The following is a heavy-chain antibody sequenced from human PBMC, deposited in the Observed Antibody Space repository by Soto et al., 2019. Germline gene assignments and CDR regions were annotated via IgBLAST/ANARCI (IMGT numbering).Heavy chain of an antibody. D-gene: IGHD4-17*01. J-gene: IGHJ4*02. CDR1: GFTFGDYT. Sequence: EVQLVESGGGLVKPGGSLRLSCAASGFTFGDYTMRWVRQASGKGLEWVSSISSSSSYIYYADSVKGRFTISIDNAKNSLSLQMNSLRAEDTAVYYCARAYGDYSFGDYWGQGSLVTVSS. CDR3: ARAYGDYSFGDY. CDR2: ISSSSSYI. V-gene: IGHV3-21*01.